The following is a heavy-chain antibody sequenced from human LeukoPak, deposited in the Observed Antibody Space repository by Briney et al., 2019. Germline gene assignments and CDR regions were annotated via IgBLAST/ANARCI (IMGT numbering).Heavy chain of an antibody. Sequence: GGTLRLSCAASGFTFSGSAMHWVRQASGKGLEWVGRIRSKANSYATAYAASVKGRFTISRDDSKNTAYLQMNSLKTEDTAVYYCTRIWKAGSSYTDYGGNQDYWGQGTLVTVSS. V-gene: IGHV3-73*01. CDR1: GFTFSGSA. J-gene: IGHJ4*02. CDR2: IRSKANSYAT. D-gene: IGHD4-23*01. CDR3: TRIWKAGSSYTDYGGNQDY.